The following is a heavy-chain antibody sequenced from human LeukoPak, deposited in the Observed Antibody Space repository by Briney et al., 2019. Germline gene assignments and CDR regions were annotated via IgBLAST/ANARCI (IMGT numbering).Heavy chain of an antibody. D-gene: IGHD6-13*01. V-gene: IGHV3-53*04. CDR3: ARGIAAAGTEYFDY. J-gene: IGHJ4*02. CDR2: IYSGGCT. Sequence: GGSLRLSCAASGFTVSSNYMSWVRQAPGKGLEWVSVIYSGGCTYYADSVKGRFTISRHNSKNTLYLQMNSLRAEDTAVYYCARGIAAAGTEYFDYWGQGTLVTVSS. CDR1: GFTVSSNY.